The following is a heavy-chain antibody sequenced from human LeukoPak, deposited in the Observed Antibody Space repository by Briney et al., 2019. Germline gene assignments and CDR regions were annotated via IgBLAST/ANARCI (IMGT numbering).Heavy chain of an antibody. Sequence: GASVKVSCKASGYTFTSYYMHWVRQAPGQGLEWMGIINPSGGSTSYAQKFQGRVTMTRDTSTGTVYMELSSLRSEDTAVYYCARVLRYCSGGNCYSGGLGYMDVWGKGTTVTISS. D-gene: IGHD2-15*01. CDR2: INPSGGST. J-gene: IGHJ6*03. V-gene: IGHV1-46*01. CDR1: GYTFTSYY. CDR3: ARVLRYCSGGNCYSGGLGYMDV.